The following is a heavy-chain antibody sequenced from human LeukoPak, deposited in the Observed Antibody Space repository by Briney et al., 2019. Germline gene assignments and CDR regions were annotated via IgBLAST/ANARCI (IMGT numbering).Heavy chain of an antibody. Sequence: GGSLRLSCAASGFTFSSYSMNWVRQAPGKRLEWVSSISSSSSYIYYADSVKGRFTISRDNAKNSLYLQMNSLRAEDTAVYYCARGEGIVGATTLDYWGQGTLVTVSS. J-gene: IGHJ4*02. D-gene: IGHD1-26*01. CDR1: GFTFSSYS. CDR2: ISSSSSYI. CDR3: ARGEGIVGATTLDY. V-gene: IGHV3-21*01.